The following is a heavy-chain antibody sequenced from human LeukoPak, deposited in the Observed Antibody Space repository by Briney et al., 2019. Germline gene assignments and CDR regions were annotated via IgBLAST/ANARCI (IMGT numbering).Heavy chain of an antibody. J-gene: IGHJ4*02. D-gene: IGHD6-19*01. CDR3: VKEQSSGGYRVADY. CDR1: GFTFSNCG. CDR2: FSYDGRDI. Sequence: PGRSLRLSCTASGFTFSNCGMHWVRQAPGKRLEWVAVFSYDGRDIYYGDSVKGRFTISRDISKNTLYLQMNSLRAEDTAVYYCVKEQSSGGYRVADYWGQGTLVTVSS. V-gene: IGHV3-30*18.